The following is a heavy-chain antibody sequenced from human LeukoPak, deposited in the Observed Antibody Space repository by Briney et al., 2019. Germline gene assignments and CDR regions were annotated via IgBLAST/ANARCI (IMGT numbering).Heavy chain of an antibody. CDR1: GYTFTSYD. V-gene: IGHV1-2*02. CDR2: INPNSGGT. CDR3: AVLGYCSSTSCLYYFDY. D-gene: IGHD2-2*01. Sequence: ASVKVSCKASGYTFTSYDINWVRQAPGQGLEWMGWINPNSGGTNYAQKFQGRVTMTRDTSISTAYMELSRLRSDDTAVYYCAVLGYCSSTSCLYYFDYWGQGTLVTVSS. J-gene: IGHJ4*02.